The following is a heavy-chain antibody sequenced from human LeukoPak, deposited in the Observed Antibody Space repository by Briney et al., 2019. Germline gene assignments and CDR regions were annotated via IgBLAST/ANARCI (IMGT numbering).Heavy chain of an antibody. J-gene: IGHJ4*02. CDR1: GGSISSYY. CDR3: ARHTTYGGNSAFDH. V-gene: IGHV4-59*08. Sequence: SETLSLTCTVSGGSISSYYWSWIRQPPGKGLEWIGYIYYSGSTNYNPSLKSRVTISVDTSKNQFSLKLSSVTAADTAVYYCARHTTYGGNSAFDHWGQGTLVTVSS. CDR2: IYYSGST. D-gene: IGHD4-23*01.